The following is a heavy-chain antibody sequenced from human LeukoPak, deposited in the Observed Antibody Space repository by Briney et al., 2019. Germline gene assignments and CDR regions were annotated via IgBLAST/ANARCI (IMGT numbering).Heavy chain of an antibody. CDR2: IYYSGST. V-gene: IGHV4-59*01. D-gene: IGHD5-24*01. CDR3: ARDRDDHNGYYYFDF. J-gene: IGHJ4*02. CDR1: GGSNSDYY. Sequence: PSETLFLTCTVSGGSNSDYYWSWIRQPPGKGLEWIGYIYYSGSTNYNPSLKSRVTISVDTSKNQFSLRLNSVTAADTAVYYCARDRDDHNGYYYFDFWGQGTLVTVSS.